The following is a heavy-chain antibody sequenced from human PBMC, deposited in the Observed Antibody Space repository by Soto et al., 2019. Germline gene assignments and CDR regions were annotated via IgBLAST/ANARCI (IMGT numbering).Heavy chain of an antibody. CDR2: IYYSGST. D-gene: IGHD3-10*01. J-gene: IGHJ4*02. CDR1: GGSISSGDYY. Sequence: SETLSLTCTVSGGSISSGDYYWSWIRQPPGKGLEWIGYIYYSGSTYYNPSLKSRVTISVDTSKNQFSLKLSSVTAADTAVYYCATMVRGVHYYFDYWGQGTLVTVSS. CDR3: ATMVRGVHYYFDY. V-gene: IGHV4-30-4*01.